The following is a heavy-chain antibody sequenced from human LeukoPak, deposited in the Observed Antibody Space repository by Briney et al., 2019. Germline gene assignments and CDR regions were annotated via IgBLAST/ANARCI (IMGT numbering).Heavy chain of an antibody. Sequence: SETLSLTCTVSGGSISSGSYYWSWIRQPAGKGLEWIGRIYTSGSTNYNPSLKSRVTISVDTSKNQFSLKLSSVTAADTAVYYCAREKAYYDSLPDYWGQGTLVTVSS. J-gene: IGHJ4*02. CDR1: GGSISSGSYY. D-gene: IGHD3-22*01. CDR3: AREKAYYDSLPDY. CDR2: IYTSGST. V-gene: IGHV4-61*02.